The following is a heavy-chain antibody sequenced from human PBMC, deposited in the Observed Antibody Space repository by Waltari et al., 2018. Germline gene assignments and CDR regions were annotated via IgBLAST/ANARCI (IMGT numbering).Heavy chain of an antibody. Sequence: QVHLVQSGAEVKKPGASVKVSCKASGYTFTGYYILWVRRAPGQGLEWRGRINPNSCDTNYAQKFQGRVTVTRDTSINTAYMELSSLKSDDTAVYYCARDLGSDYGNRDYWGQGTLVTVPS. CDR2: INPNSCDT. CDR3: ARDLGSDYGNRDY. CDR1: GYTFTGYY. V-gene: IGHV1-2*06. J-gene: IGHJ4*02. D-gene: IGHD4-17*01.